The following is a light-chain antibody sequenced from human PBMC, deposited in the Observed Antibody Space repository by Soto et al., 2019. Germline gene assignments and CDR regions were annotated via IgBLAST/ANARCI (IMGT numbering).Light chain of an antibody. J-gene: IGLJ2*01. V-gene: IGLV2-14*01. Sequence: QSALTQPASVSGSPGQSITISCTGTSSDVGGYDYVSWVQQHPGKAPTLMIYDVSNRPSGVSHRFTGSKSGNTASLTISGLQAEDEDDYYCSSYTGSSTVVFGGGTKVTVL. CDR2: DVS. CDR1: SSDVGGYDY. CDR3: SSYTGSSTVV.